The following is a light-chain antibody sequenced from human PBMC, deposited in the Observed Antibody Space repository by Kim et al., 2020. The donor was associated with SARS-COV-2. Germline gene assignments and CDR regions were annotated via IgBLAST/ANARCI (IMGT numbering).Light chain of an antibody. CDR3: QAWDSSTHVV. J-gene: IGLJ2*01. CDR2: QDR. Sequence: SYELTQPPSVSVSPGQTASITCSGDTLGSKYTCWYQQKPGQSPVLVIYQDRKRPSGIPERFSGSNSGNTATLTISGTQAMDEADYYCQAWDSSTHVVFGGGTRLT. CDR1: TLGSKY. V-gene: IGLV3-1*01.